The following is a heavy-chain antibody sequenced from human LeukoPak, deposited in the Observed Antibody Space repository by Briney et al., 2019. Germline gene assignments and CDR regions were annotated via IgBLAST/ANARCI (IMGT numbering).Heavy chain of an antibody. CDR3: ARDRGTVISDY. J-gene: IGHJ4*02. D-gene: IGHD4-17*01. CDR1: GGSINSGSYY. Sequence: SQTLSLTCTVSGGSINSGSYYWSWIRQPAGKGLEWIGRIYTSGSTNYNPSLKSRVTISVDTSKNQFSLKLSSVTAADTAVYYCARDRGTVISDYWGQGILVTVSS. CDR2: IYTSGST. V-gene: IGHV4-61*02.